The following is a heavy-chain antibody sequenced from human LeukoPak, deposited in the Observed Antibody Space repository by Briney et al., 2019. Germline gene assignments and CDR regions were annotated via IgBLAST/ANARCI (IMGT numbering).Heavy chain of an antibody. D-gene: IGHD2/OR15-2a*01. CDR1: GGSISSYY. CDR3: ARGSNSLDY. V-gene: IGHV4-4*07. J-gene: IGHJ4*02. Sequence: TSETLSLTCTASGGSISSYYWSWIRQPAGKGLEWIGSIYSSGSTNYNPSLKSRVTMSVGTSKKQFSLMLSSVTAADTAVYYCARGSNSLDYWGQGTLVSVSS. CDR2: IYSSGST.